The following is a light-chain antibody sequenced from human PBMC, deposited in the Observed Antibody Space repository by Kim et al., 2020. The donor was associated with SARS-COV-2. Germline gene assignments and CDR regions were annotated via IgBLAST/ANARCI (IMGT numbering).Light chain of an antibody. CDR1: SSALGGYNY. V-gene: IGLV2-14*01. CDR2: EVS. Sequence: GQSIPISCTATSSALGGYNYVSWYPQHPGKAPKLMIYEVSNRPSGVPDRFSGSKSGNTASLTISGLQAEDEADYYCSSNTNTIAWVFGGGTQLTVL. CDR3: SSNTNTIAWV. J-gene: IGLJ3*02.